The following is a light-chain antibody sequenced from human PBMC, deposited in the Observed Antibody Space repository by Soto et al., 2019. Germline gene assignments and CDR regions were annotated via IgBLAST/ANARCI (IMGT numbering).Light chain of an antibody. CDR3: FSFTTDWTHV. Sequence: VLTPPASVSGSPGQSITISCTGSSSDIGAYNYVSWFQQYPGKAPKLIISEVSNRPSGVSNRFSGSKSGTAASLTISGLQTEDGADYFCFSFTTDWTHVFGTGTKVTVL. CDR1: SSDIGAYNY. J-gene: IGLJ1*01. CDR2: EVS. V-gene: IGLV2-14*01.